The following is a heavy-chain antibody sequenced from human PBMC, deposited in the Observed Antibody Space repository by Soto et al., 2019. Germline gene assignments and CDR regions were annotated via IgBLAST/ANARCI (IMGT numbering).Heavy chain of an antibody. CDR2: INSGGSST. Sequence: GGSLRLSCAASGITFIYAWMHWVRQAPGKGLVWVSRINSGGSSTYYADSVKGRFTISRDNAKNTLYLQMNSLRAEDTAVYYCARGDRGAFDLWGQGTMVTVSS. CDR3: ARGDRGAFDL. D-gene: IGHD2-21*02. CDR1: GITFIYAW. V-gene: IGHV3-74*01. J-gene: IGHJ3*01.